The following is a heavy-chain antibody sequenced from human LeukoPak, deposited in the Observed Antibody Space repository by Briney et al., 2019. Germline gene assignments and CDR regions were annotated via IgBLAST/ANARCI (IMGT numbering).Heavy chain of an antibody. D-gene: IGHD5/OR15-5a*01. J-gene: IGHJ4*02. Sequence: GGSLRLSCAASGFTFRNNWMNWIRQAPGKGLEWVANIRPDASDTGYVDSVKGRFTISRDNAMNTLYLQMNSLRGEDTAVYYCVRGDLRLPRSTPDCWGQGTLVTVSS. V-gene: IGHV3-7*01. CDR3: VRGDLRLPRSTPDC. CDR1: GFTFRNNW. CDR2: IRPDASDT.